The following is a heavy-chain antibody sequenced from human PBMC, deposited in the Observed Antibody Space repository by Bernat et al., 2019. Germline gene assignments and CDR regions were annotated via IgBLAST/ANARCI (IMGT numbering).Heavy chain of an antibody. J-gene: IGHJ3*02. D-gene: IGHD6-13*01. CDR3: ARESIAAAGPDAFDI. V-gene: IGHV3-74*01. Sequence: EVQLVESGGGLVQPGGSLRLSCAASGFTFSSYWMHWVRQAPGKGLVWVSRINSDGSSTSYADSVKGRFTISRDNAKNTLYLQMNSLRAEDTAVYYCARESIAAAGPDAFDIWGQGTMVTVSS. CDR2: INSDGSST. CDR1: GFTFSSYW.